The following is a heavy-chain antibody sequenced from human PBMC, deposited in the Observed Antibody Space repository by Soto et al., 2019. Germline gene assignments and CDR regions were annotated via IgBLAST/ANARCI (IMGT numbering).Heavy chain of an antibody. J-gene: IGHJ6*02. CDR1: GGTLSNYA. CDR2: IIPIFNTA. V-gene: IGHV1-69*01. CDR3: ARVRPTDYVGNYNNGMDV. Sequence: QVQLVQSGAEVKKPGSSVKVSCKASGGTLSNYAFTWVRQAPGQGLEWMGGIIPIFNTANYAQKFQGRVTITADESTSTAYMDVNSLRSEDTAVYSCARVRPTDYVGNYNNGMDVWAQGTTVTVSS. D-gene: IGHD4-17*01.